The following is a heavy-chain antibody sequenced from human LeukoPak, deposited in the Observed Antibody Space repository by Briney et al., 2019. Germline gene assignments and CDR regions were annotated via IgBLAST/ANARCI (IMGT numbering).Heavy chain of an antibody. V-gene: IGHV4-39*07. Sequence: SETLSLTCTVSGGSISSSTYYWGWLRQPPGKGLEWIGSMYYSGSTYYNASLKSRVTISVDTSKNQFSLKLSSVTAADTAVYYCARGTGAIDYWGQGTLVTVSS. D-gene: IGHD3/OR15-3a*01. CDR1: GGSISSSTYY. CDR2: MYYSGST. J-gene: IGHJ4*02. CDR3: ARGTGAIDY.